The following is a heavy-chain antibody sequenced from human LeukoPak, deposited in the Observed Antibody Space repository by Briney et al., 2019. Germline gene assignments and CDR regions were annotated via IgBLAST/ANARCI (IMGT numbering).Heavy chain of an antibody. CDR1: GFTFSSYA. CDR2: ISGSGGST. D-gene: IGHD4-11*01. J-gene: IGHJ4*02. CDR3: ARHDSKGPWLSSEYYFDY. Sequence: PGGSLRLSCAASGFTFSSYAMSWVRQAPGKGLEWVSAISGSGGSTYYADSVKGRFTISRDNSKNTLYLQMNSLRAEDTAVYYCARHDSKGPWLSSEYYFDYWGQGTLVTVSS. V-gene: IGHV3-23*01.